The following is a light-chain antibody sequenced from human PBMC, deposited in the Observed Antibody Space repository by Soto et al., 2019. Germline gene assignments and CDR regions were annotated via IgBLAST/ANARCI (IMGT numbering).Light chain of an antibody. Sequence: GVPSRFSGGGSGTDFALTISSLEPEDMATYYCQQYDSLPLTFGQGTQLDIK. J-gene: IGKJ5*01. V-gene: IGKV1-33*01. CDR3: QQYDSLPLT.